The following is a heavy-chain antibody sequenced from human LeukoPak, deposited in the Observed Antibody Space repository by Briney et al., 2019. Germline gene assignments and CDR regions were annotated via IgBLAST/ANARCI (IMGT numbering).Heavy chain of an antibody. J-gene: IGHJ5*02. V-gene: IGHV1-2*02. CDR1: GYTFTAYY. CDR2: INPNSGGT. CDR3: AALYYYDSSGYP. D-gene: IGHD3-22*01. Sequence: ASVKVSCKASGYTFTAYYMHWVRQAPGQGLEWMGWINPNSGGTNYAQKFQGRVTMTRDTSISTAYMELSRLRSDDTAVYYCAALYYYDSSGYPWGQGTLVTVSS.